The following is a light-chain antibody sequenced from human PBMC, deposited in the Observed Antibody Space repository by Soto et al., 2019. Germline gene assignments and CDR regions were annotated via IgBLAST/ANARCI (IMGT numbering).Light chain of an antibody. Sequence: DIQMTQSPSSLSASVGDRVTITCRTSQSISNYLNWYQQKPGKAPKLLIYAASSLQSGVPIRFSGSGSGTEFTLTVSRLQPEDFATYYCQQSYSSPYTFGQGTKLEIK. V-gene: IGKV1-39*01. J-gene: IGKJ2*01. CDR2: AAS. CDR1: QSISNY. CDR3: QQSYSSPYT.